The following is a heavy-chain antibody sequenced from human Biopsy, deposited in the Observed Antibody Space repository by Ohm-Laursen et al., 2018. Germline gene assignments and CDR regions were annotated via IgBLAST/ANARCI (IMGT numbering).Heavy chain of an antibody. CDR2: ISYSRDT. J-gene: IGHJ3*02. D-gene: IGHD6-19*01. CDR1: GGSISNLY. Sequence: SETLSLTCNVSGGSISNLYWSWIRQPPGKGLEWIGYISYSRDTNYNPSLKSRITISVDTSKNQFSLKLTSVTAADTAVYYCAKHGSGWTGDDAFHIWGQGTMVTVSS. CDR3: AKHGSGWTGDDAFHI. V-gene: IGHV4-59*08.